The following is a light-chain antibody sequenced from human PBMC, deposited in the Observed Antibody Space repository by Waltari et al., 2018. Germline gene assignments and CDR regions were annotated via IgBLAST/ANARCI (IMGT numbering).Light chain of an antibody. CDR2: KTS. J-gene: IGKJ1*01. Sequence: DRVTITGRASQSISNWLAWYQQKPGKAPKLLIFKTSSLESGVPSRFSGRGSGTDFTLTISSLQPEDYATYYCQQYYSYPRTFGQGTKVEIK. V-gene: IGKV1-5*03. CDR1: QSISNW. CDR3: QQYYSYPRT.